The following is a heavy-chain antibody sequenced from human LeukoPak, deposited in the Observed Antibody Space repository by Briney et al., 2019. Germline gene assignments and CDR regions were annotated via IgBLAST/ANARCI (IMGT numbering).Heavy chain of an antibody. D-gene: IGHD2-8*01. V-gene: IGHV3-23*01. J-gene: IGHJ4*02. Sequence: PGGSLRLSCAASGFTFSSFAMTWVRQAPGKGLEWVSAISGSGVSTYYADSVKGRFTISRDNAKNTLYLQMNSLRAEDTAVYYCVRDLILVWTPGDDFDYWGQGTLVTVSS. CDR2: ISGSGVST. CDR3: VRDLILVWTPGDDFDY. CDR1: GFTFSSFA.